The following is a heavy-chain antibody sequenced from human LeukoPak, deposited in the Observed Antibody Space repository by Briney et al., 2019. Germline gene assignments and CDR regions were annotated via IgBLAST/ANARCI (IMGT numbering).Heavy chain of an antibody. V-gene: IGHV4-34*01. D-gene: IGHD6-19*01. J-gene: IGHJ4*02. CDR1: GGSFSGYY. Sequence: PSETLSLTCAVYGGSFSGYYRSWIRQPPGKGLEWIGEINHSGSTNYNPSLKSRVTISVDTSKNQFSLKLSSVTAADTAVYYCARRSWYSSGLVWGQGTLVTVSS. CDR2: INHSGST. CDR3: ARRSWYSSGLV.